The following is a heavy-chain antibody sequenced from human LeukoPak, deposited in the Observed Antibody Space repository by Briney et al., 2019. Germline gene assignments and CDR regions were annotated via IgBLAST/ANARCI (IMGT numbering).Heavy chain of an antibody. CDR3: AKVDGKAGELLDY. Sequence: GGSLRLSCAASGFTFSSYAMSWVRQAPGKGLEWVSAISGSGGSTYYADSVKGRFTISRDNSKNTLYLQTNSLRAEDTAVYYCAKVDGKAGELLDYWGQGTLVTVSS. CDR1: GFTFSSYA. J-gene: IGHJ4*02. D-gene: IGHD1-26*01. CDR2: ISGSGGST. V-gene: IGHV3-23*01.